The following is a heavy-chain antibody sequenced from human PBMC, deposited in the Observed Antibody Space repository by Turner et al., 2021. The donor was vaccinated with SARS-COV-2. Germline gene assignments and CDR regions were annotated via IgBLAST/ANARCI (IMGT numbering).Heavy chain of an antibody. Sequence: QVKLQESGPGLLKPSQTLSLTCTVSGGSITSGSSFWTWIRQPAGRGLEWIGRIYTSGNTGGIPDYNPSLKSRVSISVDSSKNQFSLKLTSVTAADTAVYHCAKAVPGSGWFDPWGQGSLVTVSS. V-gene: IGHV4-61*02. J-gene: IGHJ5*02. CDR1: GGSITSGSSF. CDR3: AKAVPGSGWFDP. CDR2: IYTSGNTGGIP. D-gene: IGHD3-10*01.